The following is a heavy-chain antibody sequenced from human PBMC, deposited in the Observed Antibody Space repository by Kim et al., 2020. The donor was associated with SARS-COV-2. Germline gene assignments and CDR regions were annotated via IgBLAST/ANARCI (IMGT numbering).Heavy chain of an antibody. Sequence: GGSLRLSCAASGFTFSSYSMNWVRQAPGKGLEWVSSISSSSSYIYYADSVKGRFTISRDNAKNSLYLQMNSLRAEDTAVYYCARDLKDYIGGGLPWGQGTLVTVSS. V-gene: IGHV3-21*01. J-gene: IGHJ5*02. CDR3: ARDLKDYIGGGLP. CDR1: GFTFSSYS. D-gene: IGHD4-4*01. CDR2: ISSSSSYI.